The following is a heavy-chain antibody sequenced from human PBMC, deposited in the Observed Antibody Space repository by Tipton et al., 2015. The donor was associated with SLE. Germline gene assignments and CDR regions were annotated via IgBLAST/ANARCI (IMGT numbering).Heavy chain of an antibody. CDR3: ARGEDSSGWTFDY. V-gene: IGHV4-39*07. CDR2: IYYSGST. J-gene: IGHJ4*02. D-gene: IGHD6-19*01. CDR1: GGSISSSSYY. Sequence: TLSLTCTVSGGSISSSSYYWGWIRQPPGKGLEWIGSIYYSGSTYYNPSLKSRVTISVDTSKNQFSLQLNSVTPEDTAVYYCARGEDSSGWTFDYWGQGTLVTVSS.